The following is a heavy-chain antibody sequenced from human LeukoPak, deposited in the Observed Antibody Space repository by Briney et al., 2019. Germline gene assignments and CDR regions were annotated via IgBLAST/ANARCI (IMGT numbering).Heavy chain of an antibody. Sequence: SETLSLTCTVSGGSLDTGSYYWSWIRQPAGKGLEWIGHIYTNGRTNYNPSLKSRVTISVDTSKSQFSLNLSSVTAADTAVYYCARDHPRLGSGIPIIWGQGTLVTVSS. J-gene: IGHJ4*02. V-gene: IGHV4-61*09. CDR1: GGSLDTGSYY. D-gene: IGHD2-15*01. CDR2: IYTNGRT. CDR3: ARDHPRLGSGIPII.